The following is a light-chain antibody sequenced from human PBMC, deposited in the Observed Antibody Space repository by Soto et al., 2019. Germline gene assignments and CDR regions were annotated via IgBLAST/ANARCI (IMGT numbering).Light chain of an antibody. V-gene: IGKV1-27*01. Sequence: DIPMTQSPSSLSASVGDRVTLTCRASQAISQYLAWYQQRPGKVPKLLIYYASTLQSGVPSRFSGSGSGTEFTLTISSLQPEDVATYYCLKYTKDAPGTFGQGTKVEI. CDR1: QAISQY. CDR3: LKYTKDAPGT. J-gene: IGKJ1*01. CDR2: YAS.